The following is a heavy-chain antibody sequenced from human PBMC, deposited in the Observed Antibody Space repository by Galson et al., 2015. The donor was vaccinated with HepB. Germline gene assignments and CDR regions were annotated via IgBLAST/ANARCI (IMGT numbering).Heavy chain of an antibody. J-gene: IGHJ3*02. Sequence: SLRLSCAASGFTFSSYSMNWVRQAPGKGLEWVSSISSSSSYIYYADSVKGRFTISRDNAKNSLYLQMNSLRAEDTAVYYCARYAVVAARGGAFDIWGQGTMVTVSS. D-gene: IGHD2-15*01. CDR1: GFTFSSYS. CDR3: ARYAVVAARGGAFDI. CDR2: ISSSSSYI. V-gene: IGHV3-21*01.